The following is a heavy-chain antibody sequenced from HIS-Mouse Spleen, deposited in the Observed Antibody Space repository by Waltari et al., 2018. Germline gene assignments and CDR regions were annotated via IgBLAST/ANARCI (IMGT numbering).Heavy chain of an antibody. Sequence: EVQLVESGGGLVQPGGSLRLSWAASGFTFSSDWMSWVRQAPGKGLEWVANIKQDGSEKYYVDSVKGRFTISRDNAKNSLYLQMNSLRAEDTAVYYCASSRNYNYWGQGTLVTVSS. CDR1: GFTFSSDW. CDR3: ASSRNYNY. V-gene: IGHV3-7*01. D-gene: IGHD1-7*01. CDR2: IKQDGSEK. J-gene: IGHJ4*02.